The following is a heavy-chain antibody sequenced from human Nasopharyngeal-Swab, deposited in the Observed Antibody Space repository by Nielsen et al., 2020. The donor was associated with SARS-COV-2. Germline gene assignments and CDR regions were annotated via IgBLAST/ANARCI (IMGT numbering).Heavy chain of an antibody. J-gene: IGHJ6*02. CDR2: ITPFNGNT. D-gene: IGHD4/OR15-4a*01. Sequence: WVRQAPGQALEWMGWITPFNGNTNYAQKFQDRVTITRDRSMSTAYMELSSLRSEDTAMYYCARYRVRLWPDRGDYYYGMDVWGQGTTVTVSS. V-gene: IGHV1-45*02. CDR3: ARYRVRLWPDRGDYYYGMDV.